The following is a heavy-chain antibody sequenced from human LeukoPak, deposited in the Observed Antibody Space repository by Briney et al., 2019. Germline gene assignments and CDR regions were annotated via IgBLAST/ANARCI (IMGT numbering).Heavy chain of an antibody. CDR3: ARWQNSKSLDY. J-gene: IGHJ4*02. CDR1: GYSISSGYY. Sequence: PSETLSLTCTVSGYSISSGYYWGWIRQPPGKGLEWIGSIYHSESTYYNPSLKSRVTISVDTSKNQFSLKLSSVTAADTAVYYCARWQNSKSLDYWGQGTLVTVSS. D-gene: IGHD2/OR15-2a*01. CDR2: IYHSEST. V-gene: IGHV4-38-2*02.